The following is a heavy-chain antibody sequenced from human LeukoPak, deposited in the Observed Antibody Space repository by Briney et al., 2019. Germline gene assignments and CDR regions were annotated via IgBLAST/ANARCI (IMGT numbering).Heavy chain of an antibody. V-gene: IGHV3-30-3*01. CDR1: GFTFSSYA. Sequence: GGSLRLSCAASGFTFSSYAMHWVRQAPGKGLEWVVVISYDGSNKYYADSVKGRFTISRDNSKNTLYLQMNSLRAEDTAVYYCARVWRWLQFGPPDYWGQGTLVTVSS. CDR3: ARVWRWLQFGPPDY. D-gene: IGHD5-24*01. CDR2: ISYDGSNK. J-gene: IGHJ4*02.